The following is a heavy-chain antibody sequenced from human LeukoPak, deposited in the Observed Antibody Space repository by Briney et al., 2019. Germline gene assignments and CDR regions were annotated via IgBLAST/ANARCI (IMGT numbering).Heavy chain of an antibody. V-gene: IGHV3-23*01. CDR1: GFNFNNYA. CDR2: ISGSDAGT. D-gene: IGHD3-22*01. J-gene: IGHJ6*03. Sequence: GGSLRLSSAASGFNFNNYAMSWVRQAPGKGVEWVSAISGSDAGTYYADSVKGRFTISRDNSKNPLYLQMNSLRAEETAVYYCAKDGGNYYDTGGNYLKRSYMDLWGKGTAVTVSS. CDR3: AKDGGNYYDTGGNYLKRSYMDL.